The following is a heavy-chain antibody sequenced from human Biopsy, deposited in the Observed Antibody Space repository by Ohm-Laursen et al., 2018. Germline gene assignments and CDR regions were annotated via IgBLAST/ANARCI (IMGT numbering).Heavy chain of an antibody. Sequence: SLRLSCAASGFTFSIYWMTWVCQSPGKGMEWEANINNDGSVTNYLDSVKGRFAVSRDNAKNSAYLQMNSLRTEDTAIYYCSRESGGGNSINGWYDALDLWGRGTTVTVSS. CDR1: GFTFSIYW. V-gene: IGHV3-7*01. D-gene: IGHD2-8*01. CDR2: INNDGSVT. J-gene: IGHJ3*01. CDR3: SRESGGGNSINGWYDALDL.